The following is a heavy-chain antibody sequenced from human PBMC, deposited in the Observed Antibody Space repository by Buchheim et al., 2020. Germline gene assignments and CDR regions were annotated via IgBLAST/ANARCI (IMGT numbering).Heavy chain of an antibody. CDR1: GFTFSSYW. V-gene: IGHV3-7*01. CDR2: IKQDGSEK. CDR3: ARAVEPKQQLAPFDY. D-gene: IGHD6-13*01. Sequence: EVQLVESGGGLVQPGGSLRLSCAASGFTFSSYWMSWVRQAPGKGLEWVANIKQDGSEKYYVDSVKGRFTISRDNAKNSLYLKMNSLRAEDTAVYYCARAVEPKQQLAPFDYWGKGTL. J-gene: IGHJ4*02.